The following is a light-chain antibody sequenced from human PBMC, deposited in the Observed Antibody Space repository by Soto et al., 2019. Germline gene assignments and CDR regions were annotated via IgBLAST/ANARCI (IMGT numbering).Light chain of an antibody. CDR2: EVS. V-gene: IGLV2-8*01. J-gene: IGLJ2*01. Sequence: QSALTQPPSASGSPGQSVTISCTGTSSDVGGYNFVSWYQQHPGKAPKLMIYEVSKRPSGVPDRFSGSKSGNTASLIVSGLQAEDEADYYCSSYAGSNILFGGGTKLTVL. CDR1: SSDVGGYNF. CDR3: SSYAGSNIL.